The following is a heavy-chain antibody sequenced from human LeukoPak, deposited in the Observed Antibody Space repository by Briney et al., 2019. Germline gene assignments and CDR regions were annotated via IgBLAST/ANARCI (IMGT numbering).Heavy chain of an antibody. V-gene: IGHV4-39*07. CDR3: ARDLDSSSY. Sequence: PSETLSLTCTVSGGSISSSSYYWGWIRQPPGKGLEWIGSIYYSGSTYYNPSLKSRVTISVDTSKNQFSLKLSSVTAADTAVYYCARDLDSSSYWGQGTLVTVSS. D-gene: IGHD6-13*01. J-gene: IGHJ4*02. CDR2: IYYSGST. CDR1: GGSISSSSYY.